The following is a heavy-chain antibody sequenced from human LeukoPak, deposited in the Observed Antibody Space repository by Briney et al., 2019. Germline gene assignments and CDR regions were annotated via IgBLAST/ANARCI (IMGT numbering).Heavy chain of an antibody. CDR3: ARSDSSIAARHLGY. V-gene: IGHV1-46*01. D-gene: IGHD6-6*01. Sequence: ASVKVSCKASEYTFTSYSLHWLRQAPGQGLEWMGMIHPTAGSANYAQKFQGRVTMTRDMSTSTVYMELSSLRSDDTAVYYCARSDSSIAARHLGYWGQGTLVTVSS. J-gene: IGHJ4*02. CDR2: IHPTAGSA. CDR1: EYTFTSYS.